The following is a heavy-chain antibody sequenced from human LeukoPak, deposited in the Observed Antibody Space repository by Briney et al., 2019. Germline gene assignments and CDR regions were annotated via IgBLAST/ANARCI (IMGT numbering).Heavy chain of an antibody. CDR1: GFTFSSYW. CDR3: ARAYDFWSGYYSPKYYFDY. V-gene: IGHV3-7*01. D-gene: IGHD3-3*01. Sequence: GGSLRLSCAASGFTFSSYWMSWVRQAPGKGLEWVANIKQDGSEKYYVDSVKGRFTISRDNAENSLYLQMNSLRAEDTAVYYCARAYDFWSGYYSPKYYFDYWGQGTLVTVSS. CDR2: IKQDGSEK. J-gene: IGHJ4*02.